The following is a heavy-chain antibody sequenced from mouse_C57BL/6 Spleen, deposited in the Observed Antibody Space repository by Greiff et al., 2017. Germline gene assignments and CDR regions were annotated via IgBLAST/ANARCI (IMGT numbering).Heavy chain of an antibody. CDR3: AREGIYYDYDGLDY. J-gene: IGHJ2*01. D-gene: IGHD2-4*01. CDR2: IYPGDGDT. Sequence: LQESGPELVKPGASVKISCKASGYAFSSSWMNWVKQRPGKGLEWIGRIYPGDGDTNYNGKFKGKATLTADKSSSTAYMQLSSLTSEDSAVYFCAREGIYYDYDGLDYWGQGTTLTVSS. V-gene: IGHV1-82*01. CDR1: GYAFSSSW.